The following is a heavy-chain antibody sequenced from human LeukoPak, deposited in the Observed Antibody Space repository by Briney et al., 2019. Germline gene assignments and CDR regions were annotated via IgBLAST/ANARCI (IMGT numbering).Heavy chain of an antibody. Sequence: GGSLRLSCAASGFTFSSYAMSWVRQAPGRGVEWVSAISGSGGSTYYADSVKGRFTISRDNSKNTLYLQMNSLRAEDTAVYYCARDRIRLGELSMYDYWGQGTLVTVSS. D-gene: IGHD3-16*02. CDR2: ISGSGGST. V-gene: IGHV3-23*01. CDR1: GFTFSSYA. J-gene: IGHJ4*02. CDR3: ARDRIRLGELSMYDY.